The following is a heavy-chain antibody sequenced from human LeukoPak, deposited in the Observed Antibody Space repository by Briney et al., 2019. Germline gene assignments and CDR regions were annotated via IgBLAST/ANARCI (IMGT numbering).Heavy chain of an antibody. V-gene: IGHV3-53*05. Sequence: PGGSLRLSCAASGFTVINSYMTWVRQAPGKGLECVSFIYPHGTTSYADSVKGGFTISRDSSKNTLHLQMNILRADDTVVYYCAREQAYWFGPWGQGSLATVSS. CDR1: GFTVINSY. CDR2: IYPHGTT. CDR3: AREQAYWFGP. J-gene: IGHJ5*02.